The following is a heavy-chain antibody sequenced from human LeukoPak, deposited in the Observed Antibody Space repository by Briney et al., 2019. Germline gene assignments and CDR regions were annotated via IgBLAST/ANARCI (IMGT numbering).Heavy chain of an antibody. CDR3: ARHVGISF. J-gene: IGHJ4*02. V-gene: IGHV3-30*02. Sequence: GGSLRLSCAASGFTFSSNGMHWVRQAPGKGLEWMAFIRSDGSNKYYADSVKGRFTISRDNSKNTLYLQMSNLRDDDTAIYYCARHVGISFWGQGTLVTVSS. D-gene: IGHD7-27*01. CDR2: IRSDGSNK. CDR1: GFTFSSNG.